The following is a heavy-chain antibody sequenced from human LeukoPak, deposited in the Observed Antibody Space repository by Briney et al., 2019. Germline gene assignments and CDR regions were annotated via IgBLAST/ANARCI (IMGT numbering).Heavy chain of an antibody. CDR3: AGNYGPYYFDY. J-gene: IGHJ4*02. CDR1: GCTFSNYG. D-gene: IGHD3-10*01. CDR2: IWYDGSNK. Sequence: GGSLRLSCAASGCTFSNYGMHWVRQAPGKGLEWVAVIWYDGSNKYYADSVKGRFTISRDNSKNTLYLQMNSLRAEDTAVYYCAGNYGPYYFDYWGQGTLVTVSS. V-gene: IGHV3-33*01.